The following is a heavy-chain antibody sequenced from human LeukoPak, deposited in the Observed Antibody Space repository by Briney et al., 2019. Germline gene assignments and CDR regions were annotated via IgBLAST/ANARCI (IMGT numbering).Heavy chain of an antibody. V-gene: IGHV3-49*03. J-gene: IGHJ4*02. Sequence: GGSLRLSCTASGFTFGDYAMSWFRQAPGKGLEWVGFIRSKAYGGTTEYAASVKGRFTISRDDSKSIAYLQMNSLKTEDTAVYYCTRVGYYYDSSGYHVLPRYPDYWGQGTLVTVSS. CDR2: IRSKAYGGTT. D-gene: IGHD3-22*01. CDR3: TRVGYYYDSSGYHVLPRYPDY. CDR1: GFTFGDYA.